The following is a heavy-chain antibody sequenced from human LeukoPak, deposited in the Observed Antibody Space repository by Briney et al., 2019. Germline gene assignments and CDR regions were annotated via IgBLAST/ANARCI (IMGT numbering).Heavy chain of an antibody. V-gene: IGHV3-48*02. CDR1: GFTLSSYS. J-gene: IGHJ4*02. Sequence: GGSLRLSCAAFGFTLSSYSMSWVRQAPGKGLEWVSYISSSSSTIYYADSVKGRFTISRDNAKNSLYLQMNSLRDEDTAVYYCARGPITMDRGVTDYWGQGTLVTVSS. CDR3: ARGPITMDRGVTDY. CDR2: ISSSSSTI. D-gene: IGHD3-10*01.